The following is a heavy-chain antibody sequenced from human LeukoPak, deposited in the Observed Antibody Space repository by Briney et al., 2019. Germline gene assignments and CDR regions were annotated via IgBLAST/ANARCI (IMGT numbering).Heavy chain of an antibody. D-gene: IGHD1-14*01. J-gene: IGHJ4*02. CDR1: GDSVSSNSAA. V-gene: IGHV6-1*01. CDR2: TYYRSKWYN. Sequence: SQTLSLTCAISGDSVSSNSAAWNWIRQSPSRGLEWLGRTYYRSKWYNDCGDSVGSRITINPDTSKNQFSLQLDSVTPEDTAIYYCARDDRGYIDYWGQGTLVTVSS. CDR3: ARDDRGYIDY.